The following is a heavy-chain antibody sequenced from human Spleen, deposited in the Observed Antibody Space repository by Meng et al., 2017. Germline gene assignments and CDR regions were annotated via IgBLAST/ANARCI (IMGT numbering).Heavy chain of an antibody. J-gene: IGHJ1*01. Sequence: GESLKISCAASGFTFSDYEMNWVRQAPGKGLEWASYISSSGTNIYYADSVKGRFTISRDNSKNTLYLQMNSLRAEDTAVYYCAKGPRGQWLVPSKYFQHWGQGTLVTVSS. CDR1: GFTFSDYE. CDR3: AKGPRGQWLVPSKYFQH. CDR2: ISSSGTNI. V-gene: IGHV3-48*03. D-gene: IGHD6-19*01.